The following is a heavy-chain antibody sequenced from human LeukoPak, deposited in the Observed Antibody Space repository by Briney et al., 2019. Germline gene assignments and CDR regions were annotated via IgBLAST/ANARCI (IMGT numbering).Heavy chain of an antibody. J-gene: IGHJ3*02. CDR3: ARRGSDDAFDI. D-gene: IGHD2-15*01. CDR1: GFTFSSYE. CDR2: ISSSGSTI. Sequence: PGGSLRLSCAASGFTFSSYEMNWVRQAPGKGLEWVSYISSSGSTIYYADSVKGRFTISRDNAKNSLYLQMNSLRAEDTALYYCARRGSDDAFDIWGQGTMVTVSS. V-gene: IGHV3-48*03.